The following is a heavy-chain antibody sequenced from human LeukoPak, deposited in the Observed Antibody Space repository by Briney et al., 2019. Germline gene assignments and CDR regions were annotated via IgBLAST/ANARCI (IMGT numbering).Heavy chain of an antibody. CDR3: TSPLVGATLSYYYMDV. D-gene: IGHD1-26*01. Sequence: GGSLRLSCAASGFTFSGSAMHWVRQASGKGLEWVGRIRSKANSYATAYAASVKGRFTISRDDSKNTAYLQMNSLKTEDTAVYYCTSPLVGATLSYYYMDVWGKGTTVTVSS. CDR2: IRSKANSYAT. V-gene: IGHV3-73*01. J-gene: IGHJ6*03. CDR1: GFTFSGSA.